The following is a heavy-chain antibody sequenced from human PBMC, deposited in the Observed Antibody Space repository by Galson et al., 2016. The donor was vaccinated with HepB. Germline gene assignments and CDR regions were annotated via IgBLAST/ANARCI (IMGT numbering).Heavy chain of an antibody. J-gene: IGHJ4*02. D-gene: IGHD3-10*01. CDR3: ARGAWFDTYYFDH. CDR2: VDWDDDK. V-gene: IGHV2-70*01. Sequence: PALVKPTQTLTRTCTLSGFSLTKRGLCVSWIRQPPGKALEWLALVDWDDDKYYNTSLRTRLAIPRDPSKNQVVLTMTSMDPVDTATYYCARGAWFDTYYFDHWSQGSLVTVSS. CDR1: GFSLTKRGLC.